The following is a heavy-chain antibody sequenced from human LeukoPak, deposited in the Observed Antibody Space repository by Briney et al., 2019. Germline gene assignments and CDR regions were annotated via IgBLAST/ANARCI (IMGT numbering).Heavy chain of an antibody. CDR1: GYIFTTYS. Sequence: GASVKVSCKASGYIFTTYSIHWVRQAPGQGLEWMGVINPRGDATIYAQKFQGRVTMTSDTSTTTVYMDLSSLGSEDTGLYYCARKWSSRDWFDPWGQGTLVTVSS. V-gene: IGHV1-46*01. CDR3: ARKWSSRDWFDP. J-gene: IGHJ5*02. D-gene: IGHD2-8*01. CDR2: INPRGDAT.